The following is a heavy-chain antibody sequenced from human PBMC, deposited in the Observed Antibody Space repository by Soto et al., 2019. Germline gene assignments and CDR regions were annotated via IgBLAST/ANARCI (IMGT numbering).Heavy chain of an antibody. V-gene: IGHV4-4*02. CDR2: IYQTGTT. CDR3: ARRIALSGTAGAPGD. CDR1: RGSVSSNNW. J-gene: IGHJ4*02. D-gene: IGHD6-19*01. Sequence: QVQLQESGPGLVKPSGTLSLTCGVSRGSVSSNNWWTWVRQPPGKGLEWIGEIYQTGTTNYNPSLQGRVTIALDKSNNHFSLKLNSVTAADTAVYYCARRIALSGTAGAPGDWGQGTLVIVSS.